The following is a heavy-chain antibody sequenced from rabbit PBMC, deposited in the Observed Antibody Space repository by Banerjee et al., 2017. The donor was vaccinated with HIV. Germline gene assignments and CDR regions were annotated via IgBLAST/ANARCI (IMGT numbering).Heavy chain of an antibody. D-gene: IGHD6-1*01. J-gene: IGHJ4*01. CDR3: ARGTGYAGYTYATYCFNL. CDR1: GFSFSSSYY. CDR2: IYGSDST. Sequence: QEELVESGGGLIQPGASLTLTCTASGFSFSSSYYMCWVRQVPGKGLEWIGIIYGSDSTWCASWVNGRFTISSDNAQNTVDLQMNSLTAADTATYFCARGTGYAGYTYATYCFNLWGPGTLVTVS. V-gene: IGHV1S43*01.